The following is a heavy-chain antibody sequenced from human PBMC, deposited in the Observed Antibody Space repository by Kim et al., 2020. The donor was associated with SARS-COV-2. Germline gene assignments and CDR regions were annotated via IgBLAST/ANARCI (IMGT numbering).Heavy chain of an antibody. D-gene: IGHD3-10*01. CDR2: DK. J-gene: IGHJ4*02. V-gene: IGHV2-5*01. Sequence: DKRYSQSLKSRLTITKDTSKNQVVLTMTNMDPVDTATYYCAHSGTHYNGYWGQGTLVTVSS. CDR3: AHSGTHYNGY.